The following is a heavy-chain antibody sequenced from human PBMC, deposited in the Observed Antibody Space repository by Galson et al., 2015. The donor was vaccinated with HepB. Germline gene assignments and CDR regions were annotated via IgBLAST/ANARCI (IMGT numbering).Heavy chain of an antibody. Sequence: SLRLSCAASGFTFINAWMTWVRQAPGKGLEWVGRIKPKTDGGTTDHAAPVKGRFTISRDDSKSTLYLQMNSLKTKDTAVYYCTTGRWELPKWGQGTLVTVSS. CDR1: GFTFINAW. V-gene: IGHV3-15*01. J-gene: IGHJ4*02. D-gene: IGHD1-26*01. CDR2: IKPKTDGGTT. CDR3: TTGRWELPK.